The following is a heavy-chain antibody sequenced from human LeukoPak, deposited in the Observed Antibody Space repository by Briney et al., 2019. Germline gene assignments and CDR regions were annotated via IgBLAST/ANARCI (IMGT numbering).Heavy chain of an antibody. CDR2: IYHSGST. Sequence: GSLRLSCAASGFTFSSYAMNWVRQAPGKGLEWLGEIYHSGSTNYNPSLKSRVTISVDKSKNQFSLRLSSVTAADTAVYYCARGTYDSSGYYLGYWGQGTLVTVAS. V-gene: IGHV4-4*02. D-gene: IGHD3-22*01. CDR1: GFTFSSYAM. CDR3: ARGTYDSSGYYLGY. J-gene: IGHJ4*02.